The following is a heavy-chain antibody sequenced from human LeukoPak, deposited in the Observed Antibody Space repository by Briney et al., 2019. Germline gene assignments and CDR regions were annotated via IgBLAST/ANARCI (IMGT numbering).Heavy chain of an antibody. CDR3: AGLCPYGSGWYYFDY. V-gene: IGHV3-53*01. CDR1: GFTVSSNY. J-gene: IGHJ4*02. D-gene: IGHD6-19*01. Sequence: PGGSLRLSCAASGFTVSSNYMSWVRQAPGKGLEWVSVIYSGGSTYYADSVKGRFTISRDNSKNTLYLQMNSLRAEDTAMYYCAGLCPYGSGWYYFDYWGQGTLVTVSS. CDR2: IYSGGST.